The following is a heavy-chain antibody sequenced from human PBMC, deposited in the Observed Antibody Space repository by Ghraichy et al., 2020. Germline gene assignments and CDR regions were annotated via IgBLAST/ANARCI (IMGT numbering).Heavy chain of an antibody. D-gene: IGHD2-15*01. J-gene: IGHJ3*02. V-gene: IGHV4-4*07. CDR1: GGSISSYY. CDR2: IYTSGST. Sequence: SETVSLTCTVSGGSISSYYWSWIRQPAGKGLEWIGRIYTSGSTNYNPSLKSRVTMSVDTSKNQFSLKLSSVTAADTAVYYCAREDCSGGSCYDFDIWGQGTMVTVSS. CDR3: AREDCSGGSCYDFDI.